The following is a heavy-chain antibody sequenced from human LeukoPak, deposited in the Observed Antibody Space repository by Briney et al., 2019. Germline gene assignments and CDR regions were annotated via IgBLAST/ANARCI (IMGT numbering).Heavy chain of an antibody. CDR2: INPNSGGT. J-gene: IGHJ4*02. D-gene: IGHD6-19*01. V-gene: IGHV1-2*02. CDR3: VGVGHTSGWDFDY. CDR1: GYTFTGHY. Sequence: GASVKVSCKASGYTFTGHYIHWVRQAPGQGLEWMGFINPNSGGTNYAQKFQGRVTMTRDTSVSTAYMELSRLTSDDTAVYYCVGVGHTSGWDFDYWGQGTLVTVSS.